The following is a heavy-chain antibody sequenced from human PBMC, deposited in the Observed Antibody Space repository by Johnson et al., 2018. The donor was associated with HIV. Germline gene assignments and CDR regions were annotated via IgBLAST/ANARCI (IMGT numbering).Heavy chain of an antibody. Sequence: VQLVESGGGLVQPGRSLRLSCAASGFTFSSYAMHWVRQAPGKGLEWVAVISYDGSNKYYADSVKGRFTISRDNSKNTLYLQMNSLRAEDTAVYYCARLQSGVADDAFDIWGQGTTVTVSS. CDR2: ISYDGSNK. CDR3: ARLQSGVADDAFDI. D-gene: IGHD2-15*01. CDR1: GFTFSSYA. J-gene: IGHJ3*02. V-gene: IGHV3-30*04.